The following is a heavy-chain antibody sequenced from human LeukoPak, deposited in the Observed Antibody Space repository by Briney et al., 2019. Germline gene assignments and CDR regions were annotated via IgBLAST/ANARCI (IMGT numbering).Heavy chain of an antibody. CDR2: ISAYNGNT. J-gene: IGHJ4*02. V-gene: IGHV1-18*01. CDR3: ARGPITPYSSSWYEDA. D-gene: IGHD6-13*01. CDR1: GYTFTSYG. Sequence: WASVKVSCKASGYTFTSYGISWVRQAPGQGLEWMGWISAYNGNTNYAQKFQGRVTMTEDTSTDTAYMELSSLRSEDTAVYYCARGPITPYSSSWYEDAWGQGTLVTVSS.